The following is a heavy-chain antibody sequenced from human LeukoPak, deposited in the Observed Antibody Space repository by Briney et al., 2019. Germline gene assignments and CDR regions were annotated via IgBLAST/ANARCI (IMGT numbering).Heavy chain of an antibody. J-gene: IGHJ4*02. V-gene: IGHV3-11*01. CDR3: AREQWFRWDY. D-gene: IGHD3-22*01. CDR2: ISTRGDVI. CDR1: GFSVSAYY. Sequence: GGSLRLSCAASGFSVSAYYMNWVRQAPGKGLEWVAYISTRGDVIYYTDSVKGRFTISMDDAKNSVHLQLNSLRADDTAVYYCAREQWFRWDYWGQGVLVTVSS.